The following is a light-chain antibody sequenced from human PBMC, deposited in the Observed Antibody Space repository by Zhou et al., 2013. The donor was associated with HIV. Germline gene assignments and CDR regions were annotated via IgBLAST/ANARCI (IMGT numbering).Light chain of an antibody. V-gene: IGKV1-33*01. Sequence: DVQMTQSPSSVSASVGDRVTITCRASQGISNWLAWYQQKPGKAPKLLIYDASNLETGVPSRFSGSGSGTDFTFTISSLQPADIATYYCQQYDDLPWTFGQGTKVEIK. CDR1: QGISNW. J-gene: IGKJ1*01. CDR2: DAS. CDR3: QQYDDLPWT.